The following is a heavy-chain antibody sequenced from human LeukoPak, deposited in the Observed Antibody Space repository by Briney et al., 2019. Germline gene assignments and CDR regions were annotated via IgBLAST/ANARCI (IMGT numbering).Heavy chain of an antibody. V-gene: IGHV5-51*01. CDR1: GYTFTNSW. Sequence: GESLKISCKGSGYTFTNSWIVWVRQMPGRGLEWMGIIYPGDSDTRYSPSFQGQVTISDDKSISTAYVQWSSLKASDSAIYYCATAVAQTHAFDFWGQGTMVTVSS. CDR3: ATAVAQTHAFDF. D-gene: IGHD4-23*01. J-gene: IGHJ3*01. CDR2: IYPGDSDT.